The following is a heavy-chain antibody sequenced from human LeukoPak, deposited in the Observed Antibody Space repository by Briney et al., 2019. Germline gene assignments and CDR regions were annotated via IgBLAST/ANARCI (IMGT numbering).Heavy chain of an antibody. V-gene: IGHV4-39*01. J-gene: IGHJ4*02. D-gene: IGHD1-1*01. CDR2: IHYNEST. CDR1: GGSLDSRIYF. CDR3: ASRTTGTTGLGY. Sequence: SETLSLTCTVSGGSLDSRIYFWGWIRQFPEKGLEWIGNIHYNESTYYNPSLQKRVTMSVDTSNNQFSLRLSSVTAADTAVYYCASRTTGTTGLGYWGQGTLVTVSS.